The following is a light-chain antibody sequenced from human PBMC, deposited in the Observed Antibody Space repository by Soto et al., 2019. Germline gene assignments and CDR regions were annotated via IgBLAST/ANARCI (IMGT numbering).Light chain of an antibody. CDR1: SSDVGGYNY. Sequence: QSALTQPASVSGSPGQSITISCTGTSSDVGGYNYVSWYQQHPGKAPKLMIYDVSNRPSGVSNRFSGSKSGNAASLAISGLQAEGEAGYYCSSYTSSTTLVFGTGTKLTVL. V-gene: IGLV2-14*01. CDR3: SSYTSSTTLV. CDR2: DVS. J-gene: IGLJ1*01.